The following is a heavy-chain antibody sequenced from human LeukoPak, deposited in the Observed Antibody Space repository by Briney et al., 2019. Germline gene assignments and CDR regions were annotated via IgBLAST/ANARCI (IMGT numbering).Heavy chain of an antibody. CDR2: IYYSGST. CDR3: ARVSVVYGMDV. CDR1: GGSISSYY. Sequence: SETLSLTCTVSGGSISSYYWSWIRQAPGKGLEWIGYIYYSGSTNYNPSLQSRVTISVDTSKNQFSLKLSSVTAADTAVYYCARVSVVYGMDVWGRGTTVTVSS. V-gene: IGHV4-59*01. J-gene: IGHJ6*02.